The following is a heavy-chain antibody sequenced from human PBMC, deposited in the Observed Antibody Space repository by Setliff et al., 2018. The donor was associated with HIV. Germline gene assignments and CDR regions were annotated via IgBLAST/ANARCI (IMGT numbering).Heavy chain of an antibody. Sequence: SLLLSFSSSFFTFSSYWMHWVRQAPGKGLVWVFGMNTDGSSTRYADSVKGRFTISRDNAKNMLYLQMNSLSADDTAVYYCVRGSGYYYFDNWGQGALVTVSS. CDR3: VRGSGYYYFDN. V-gene: IGHV3-74*01. CDR1: FFTFSSYW. J-gene: IGHJ4*02. D-gene: IGHD3-22*01. CDR2: MNTDGSST.